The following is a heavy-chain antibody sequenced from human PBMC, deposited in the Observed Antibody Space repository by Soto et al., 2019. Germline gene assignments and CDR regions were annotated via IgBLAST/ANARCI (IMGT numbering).Heavy chain of an antibody. CDR1: GFTFSSYG. J-gene: IGHJ6*02. Sequence: GGSLRLSCAASGFTFSSYGMHWGRQAPGKGLEWVAVIWYDGSNKYYADSVKGRFTISRDNSKNTMYLQVNSLRAEDTAVYYCARDYSRYYGMDVWGQGTTVTVSS. CDR3: ARDYSRYYGMDV. D-gene: IGHD2-15*01. CDR2: IWYDGSNK. V-gene: IGHV3-33*01.